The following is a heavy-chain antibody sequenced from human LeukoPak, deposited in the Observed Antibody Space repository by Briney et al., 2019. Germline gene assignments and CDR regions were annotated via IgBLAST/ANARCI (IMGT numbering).Heavy chain of an antibody. CDR3: ATRLAASWGFDY. CDR1: GGTFSSYA. V-gene: IGHV1-69*13. J-gene: IGHJ4*02. CDR2: IIPIFGTA. Sequence: ASVKVSCKASGGTFSSYAISWVRQAPGQGLEWMGGIIPIFGTANYAQKFQGRVTITADESTSTAYMELRSLRSEDTAVYYCATRLAASWGFDYWGRGTLVTVSS. D-gene: IGHD2-2*01.